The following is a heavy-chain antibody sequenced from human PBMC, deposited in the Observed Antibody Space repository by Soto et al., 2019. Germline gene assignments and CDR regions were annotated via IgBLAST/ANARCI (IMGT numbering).Heavy chain of an antibody. CDR3: AGGSSNWAYYFDF. Sequence: EVHLVESGGGLVQPGGSLRLSCAASGFTFSSYSLNWVRQAPGKGLEWVSYITSSGTTVYYADSVRGRFTISRDNAKNSLYLQMNSLRDDDTDVYYCAGGSSNWAYYFDFWGQGTLVNVSS. D-gene: IGHD6-13*01. V-gene: IGHV3-48*02. CDR1: GFTFSSYS. J-gene: IGHJ4*02. CDR2: ITSSGTTV.